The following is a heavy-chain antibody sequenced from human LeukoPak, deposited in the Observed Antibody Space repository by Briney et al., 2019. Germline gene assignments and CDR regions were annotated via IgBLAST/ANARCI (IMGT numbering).Heavy chain of an antibody. CDR2: ISYDGSNK. D-gene: IGHD2-15*01. CDR3: ARDQCSGGSCYLVDY. V-gene: IGHV3-30*04. J-gene: IGHJ4*02. CDR1: GFTFSSYA. Sequence: PGGSLRLSCAASGFTFSSYAMHWVRQAPGKGLEWVAVISYDGSNKYYADSVKGRFTISRDNSKNTLYLQMNILRAEDTAVYYCARDQCSGGSCYLVDYWGQGTLVTVSS.